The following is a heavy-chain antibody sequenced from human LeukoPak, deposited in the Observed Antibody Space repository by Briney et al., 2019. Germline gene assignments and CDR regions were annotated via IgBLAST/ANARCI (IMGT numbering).Heavy chain of an antibody. CDR2: ISGSGGNT. CDR3: AKDPRGSHDWLDP. CDR1: GFTFSSYA. J-gene: IGHJ5*02. V-gene: IGHV3-23*01. D-gene: IGHD3-10*01. Sequence: PGGPLGLSCSASGFTFSSYAMYWVRQAPGKGLEWVSSISGSGGNTYYADSVKGRFTISRDNSKNTLYLQMNSLGVEDTAVYSCAKDPRGSHDWLDPWGQGTLVTVSS.